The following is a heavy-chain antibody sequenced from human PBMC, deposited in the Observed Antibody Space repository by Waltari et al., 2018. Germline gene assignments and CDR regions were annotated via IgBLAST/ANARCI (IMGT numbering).Heavy chain of an antibody. CDR3: ARDRYGDYYFDS. J-gene: IGHJ4*01. Sequence: EVQLVQSGGALVQPGGSLRLYCVASGFTFSSYCMSLVRQAPGKGLEWVANIKEDGSEKDYADSIKGRFAISRDNAKKSLYLQMNSLRVEDTAVYYCARDRYGDYYFDSWGLGTLVTVSS. CDR2: IKEDGSEK. V-gene: IGHV3-7*01. D-gene: IGHD2-21*02. CDR1: GFTFSSYC.